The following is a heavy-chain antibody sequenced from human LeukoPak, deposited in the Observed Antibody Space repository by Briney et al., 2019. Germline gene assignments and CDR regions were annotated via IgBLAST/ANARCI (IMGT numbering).Heavy chain of an antibody. CDR1: GVSISNYY. V-gene: IGHV4-59*01. J-gene: IGHJ4*02. Sequence: SETLSLTCSVSGVSISNYYWTWIRQPPGKGLEWVGYVYYSGNTNYNPSLKSRVTISVDTSKNQFSLRLTSVTAADTAVYYCARDTPPGVSYWGQGTLVTVSS. CDR3: ARDTPPGVSY. CDR2: VYYSGNT. D-gene: IGHD2-21*01.